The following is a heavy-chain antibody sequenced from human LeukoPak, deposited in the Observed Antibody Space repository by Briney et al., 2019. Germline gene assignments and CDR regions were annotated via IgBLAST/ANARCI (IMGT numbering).Heavy chain of an antibody. CDR2: IYSISSYL. D-gene: IGHD2-21*01. Sequence: GGSLRHSRAASAFTFSRYTMIWVGQAPGKGLEWVSSIYSISSYLYYPDSAKGRFTIPRDNAKNSLYLQMNSLRAEDTAVYYCARDLWHIARYGHYMGVWGKGTTVTISS. CDR3: ARDLWHIARYGHYMGV. CDR1: AFTFSRYT. J-gene: IGHJ6*03. V-gene: IGHV3-21*01.